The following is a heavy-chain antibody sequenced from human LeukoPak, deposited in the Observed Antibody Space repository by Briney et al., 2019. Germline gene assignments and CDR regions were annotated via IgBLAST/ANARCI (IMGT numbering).Heavy chain of an antibody. CDR2: IYYSGST. CDR3: ARDLEQQLVGEALLGY. Sequence: PSETLSLTCTVSGGSISSSSYYWGWIRQPPGKGLEWIGSIYYSGSTYYNPSLKSRVTISVDTSKNQFSLKLSSVTAADTAVYYCARDLEQQLVGEALLGYWGQGTLVTVSS. J-gene: IGHJ4*02. CDR1: GGSISSSSYY. V-gene: IGHV4-39*02. D-gene: IGHD6-13*01.